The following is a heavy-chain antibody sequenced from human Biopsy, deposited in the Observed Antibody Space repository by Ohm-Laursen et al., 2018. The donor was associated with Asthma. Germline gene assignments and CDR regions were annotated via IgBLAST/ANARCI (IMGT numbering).Heavy chain of an antibody. CDR1: GFVFSQCG. Sequence: SLRLSCTASGFVFSQCGMHWVRQGPGKGLEWVALVSSDGHNKYYEDSVKGRFTISRNNSRNRLYLQINRLTVEDSAVYFCARQSGQDYGDSSGFDIWGQGTKVAVSS. D-gene: IGHD3-22*01. J-gene: IGHJ3*02. CDR2: VSSDGHNK. CDR3: ARQSGQDYGDSSGFDI. V-gene: IGHV3-30*03.